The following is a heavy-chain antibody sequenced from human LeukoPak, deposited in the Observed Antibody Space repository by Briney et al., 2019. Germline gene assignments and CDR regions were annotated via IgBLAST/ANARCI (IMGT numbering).Heavy chain of an antibody. J-gene: IGHJ4*02. D-gene: IGHD6-13*01. Sequence: GRSLRLSCAASGFTFSSYGMHWVRQAPGKGLEWVAVISYDGSNKYYADSVKGRFTISRDNSKSTLYLQMNSLRAEDTAVYYCAKESPIAAGTPPLDYWGQGTLVTVSS. CDR3: AKESPIAAGTPPLDY. CDR2: ISYDGSNK. V-gene: IGHV3-30*18. CDR1: GFTFSSYG.